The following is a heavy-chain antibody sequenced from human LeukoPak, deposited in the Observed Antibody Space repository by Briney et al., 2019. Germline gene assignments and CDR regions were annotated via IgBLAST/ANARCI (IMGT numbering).Heavy chain of an antibody. CDR3: ASSFYSGYDYETYGMDV. CDR1: GYSFTNYG. V-gene: IGHV1-18*01. J-gene: IGHJ6*02. CDR2: ISAKNGNA. D-gene: IGHD5-12*01. Sequence: ASVKVSCKASGYSFTNYGVAWVRQAPGQGPEWMGWISAKNGNANYAQQFQGRVTMTIETSTNTAYMELRSLRSEDTAVYYCASSFYSGYDYETYGMDVWGQGTTVTVSS.